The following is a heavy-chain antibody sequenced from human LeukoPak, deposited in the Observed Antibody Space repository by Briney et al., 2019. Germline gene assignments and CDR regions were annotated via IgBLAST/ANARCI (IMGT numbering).Heavy chain of an antibody. D-gene: IGHD1-26*01. CDR2: ISGTGGRT. V-gene: IGHV3-23*01. Sequence: GGSLRLSCAASGFTFSSQAMSWVRQAPGKGLECVSGISGTGGRTYYADSVKGRFTISRDNSKNTLYLQMNSLRVEATAVYYCAKYCPKVEPPDYMDVWGKGTTVTVS. J-gene: IGHJ6*03. CDR3: AKYCPKVEPPDYMDV. CDR1: GFTFSSQA.